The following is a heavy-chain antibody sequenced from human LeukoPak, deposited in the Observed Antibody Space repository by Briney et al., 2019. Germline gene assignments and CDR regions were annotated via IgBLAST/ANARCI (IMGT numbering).Heavy chain of an antibody. CDR1: GFNFSNYG. Sequence: GGSLTLPCAVSGFNFSNYGMHWVRQAPGRGLEWVTFIRYDGSNTYNADSVKGRFSIFRDNSKNTLYSQMNGLRTEDTAVYFCGRDLRYSSSWYSGDYWGQGALVIVSS. CDR3: GRDLRYSSSWYSGDY. CDR2: IRYDGSNT. J-gene: IGHJ4*02. V-gene: IGHV3-30*02. D-gene: IGHD6-13*01.